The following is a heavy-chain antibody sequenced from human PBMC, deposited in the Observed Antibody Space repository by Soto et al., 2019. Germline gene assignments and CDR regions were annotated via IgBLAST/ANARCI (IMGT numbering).Heavy chain of an antibody. Sequence: PGASLKISCKGSGYYFPSYWIGWVRQMPGKGLEWMGIFSPGDSDTRYSPSFQGQVTISADRSISTAYLQWSSLKPSDTAMYYCARQGNGAEGFDYWGQGTLVTVSS. CDR2: FSPGDSDT. J-gene: IGHJ4*02. D-gene: IGHD4-17*01. CDR1: GYYFPSYW. CDR3: ARQGNGAEGFDY. V-gene: IGHV5-51*01.